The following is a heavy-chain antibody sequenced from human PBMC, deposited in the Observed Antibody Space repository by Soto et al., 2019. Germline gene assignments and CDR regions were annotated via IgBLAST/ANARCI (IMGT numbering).Heavy chain of an antibody. J-gene: IGHJ4*02. CDR3: ARIRYDSGGYYSVDY. D-gene: IGHD3-22*01. CDR2: IYYSGST. CDR1: GGSISSYY. V-gene: IGHV4-59*01. Sequence: SETLSLTCTVSGGSISSYYWGWIRQPPGKGLEWIGYIYYSGSTNYNPSLKSRVTISVDTSKNQFSLKLSSVTAADTAVYYCARIRYDSGGYYSVDYWGQGTLVTVSS.